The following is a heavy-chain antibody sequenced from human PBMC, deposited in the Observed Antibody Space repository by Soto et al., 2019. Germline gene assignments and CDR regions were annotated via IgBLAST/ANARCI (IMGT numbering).Heavy chain of an antibody. CDR2: ISSSSSYI. Sequence: GGSLILSCAASGFTFGSYSMNWVRQAPGKGLEWVSSISSSSSYIYYADPVKGRFTISRDNAKNSLYLQMNSLRAEDTAVYYCARDGPLRTTGTMYYYYYGMDVWGQGTTVTVSS. J-gene: IGHJ6*02. D-gene: IGHD1-1*01. V-gene: IGHV3-21*01. CDR1: GFTFGSYS. CDR3: ARDGPLRTTGTMYYYYYGMDV.